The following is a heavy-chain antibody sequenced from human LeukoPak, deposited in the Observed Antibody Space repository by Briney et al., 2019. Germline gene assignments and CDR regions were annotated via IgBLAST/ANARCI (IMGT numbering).Heavy chain of an antibody. D-gene: IGHD3-10*01. Sequence: SETLSLTCTVSGGSINTYYWSWIRQPPGKGLEWIGYIFYSGSTNYNPSLKSRVTISVDTSNNQFSLKLNSVIAADTAVYYCARSRSASGSSHWFDPGGQGTLVTVS. J-gene: IGHJ5*02. CDR1: GGSINTYY. CDR2: IFYSGST. V-gene: IGHV4-59*01. CDR3: ARSRSASGSSHWFDP.